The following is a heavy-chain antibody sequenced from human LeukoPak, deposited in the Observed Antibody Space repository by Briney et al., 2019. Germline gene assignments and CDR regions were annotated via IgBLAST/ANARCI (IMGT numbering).Heavy chain of an antibody. CDR3: AKEEANSNWPPDGFDI. Sequence: PGGSLRLSCAASGFTFSSYAMTWVRQAPGKGLEWVSAISGGGDITSYADSVKGRFTISRDNSKNTLYLQMNSLRAEDTAVYSCAKEEANSNWPPDGFDIRGQGTMVTVSS. CDR1: GFTFSSYA. J-gene: IGHJ3*02. D-gene: IGHD6-13*01. V-gene: IGHV3-23*01. CDR2: ISGGGDIT.